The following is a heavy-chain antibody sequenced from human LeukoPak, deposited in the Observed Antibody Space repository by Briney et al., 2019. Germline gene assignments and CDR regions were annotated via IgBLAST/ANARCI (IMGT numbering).Heavy chain of an antibody. D-gene: IGHD2-15*01. J-gene: IGHJ6*04. Sequence: PSGTLSLTCAVSGGSISSSSWWSWVRQPPGKGLEWIGEIYHSGSTNYNPSLKSRVTISVDKSKNQFSLKLSSVTAADTAVYYCARGLRYCSGGSCYSDYYYGMDVWGKGTTVTVSS. CDR3: ARGLRYCSGGSCYSDYYYGMDV. V-gene: IGHV4-4*02. CDR2: IYHSGST. CDR1: GGSISSSSW.